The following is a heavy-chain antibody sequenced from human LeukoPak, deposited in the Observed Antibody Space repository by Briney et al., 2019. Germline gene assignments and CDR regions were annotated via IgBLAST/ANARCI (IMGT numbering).Heavy chain of an antibody. V-gene: IGHV3-43*02. D-gene: IGHD3-10*01. CDR2: ISGDGGSP. CDR3: AKDFGGLGGFDY. Sequence: GGSLRLSCAASGFTFDDYSMHWVRHAPGKGLEWVSLISGDGGSPYYAVSVKGRFAISRDNSKNSLSLQMSSLRTEDTAFYYCAKDFGGLGGFDYWGQGTLVTVSS. J-gene: IGHJ4*02. CDR1: GFTFDDYS.